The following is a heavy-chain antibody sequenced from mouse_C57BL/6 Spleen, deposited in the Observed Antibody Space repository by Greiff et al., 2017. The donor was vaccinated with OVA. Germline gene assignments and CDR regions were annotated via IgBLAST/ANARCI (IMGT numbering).Heavy chain of an antibody. CDR3: ARLMTTVVAKDFDY. Sequence: QVQLQQSGTELVKPGASVKLSCKASGYTFTSYWMHWVKQRPGQGLEWIGNINPSNGGTNYNEKFKSKATLTVDKSSSTAYMQLSSLTSEDSAVYDVARLMTTVVAKDFDYWGQGTTLTVSS. CDR1: GYTFTSYW. V-gene: IGHV1-53*01. D-gene: IGHD1-1*01. J-gene: IGHJ2*01. CDR2: INPSNGGT.